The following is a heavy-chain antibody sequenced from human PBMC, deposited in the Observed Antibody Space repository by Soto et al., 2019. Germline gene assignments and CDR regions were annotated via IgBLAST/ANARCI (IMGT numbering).Heavy chain of an antibody. CDR1: GYTFTSYG. CDR3: ARDRSQSYDIWGSYHTPPYFDY. CDR2: ISAYNGNT. J-gene: IGHJ4*02. V-gene: IGHV1-18*01. D-gene: IGHD3-16*02. Sequence: QVQLVQSGAEVKKPGASVKVSCKASGYTFTSYGISWVRQAPGQGLAWMGWISAYNGNTNYAQKLQGRVTMTTDTSTSTAYMELRSLRSDDTAVYYCARDRSQSYDIWGSYHTPPYFDYWGQGTLVTVSS.